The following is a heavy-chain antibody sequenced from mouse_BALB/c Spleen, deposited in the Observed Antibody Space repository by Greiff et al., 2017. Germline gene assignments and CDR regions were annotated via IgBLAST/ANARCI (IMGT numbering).Heavy chain of an antibody. J-gene: IGHJ2*01. D-gene: IGHD2-1*01. Sequence: EVQLQESGTVLARPGASVKMSCKASGYTFTSYWMHWVKQRPGQGLEWIGAIYPGNSDTSYNQKFKGKAKLTAVTSTSTAYMELSSLTNEDSAVYYCTREGNLGSYGNYPNFDYWGQGTTLTVSS. CDR3: TREGNLGSYGNYPNFDY. V-gene: IGHV1-5*01. CDR2: IYPGNSDT. CDR1: GYTFTSYW.